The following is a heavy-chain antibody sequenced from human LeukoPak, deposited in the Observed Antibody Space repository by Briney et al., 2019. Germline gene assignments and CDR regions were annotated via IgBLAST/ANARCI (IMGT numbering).Heavy chain of an antibody. D-gene: IGHD6-19*01. V-gene: IGHV4-39*01. J-gene: IGHJ4*02. CDR1: GGSISSSSYY. CDR3: ARQISSGWYYFDY. CDR2: IYYSGST. Sequence: SENLSLTCTVSGGSISSSSYYWGWIRQPPGKGLEWIGSIYYSGSTYYDPSLKSRVTISVDTSKNQFSLKLSSVTAADTAVYYCARQISSGWYYFDYWGQGTLVTVSS.